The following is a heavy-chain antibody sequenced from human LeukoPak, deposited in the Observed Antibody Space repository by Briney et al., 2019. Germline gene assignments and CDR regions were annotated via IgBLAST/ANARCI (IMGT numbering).Heavy chain of an antibody. V-gene: IGHV3-30-3*01. CDR2: ISYDGSNK. CDR1: GFTFSSYA. J-gene: IGHJ6*02. Sequence: GGSLGLSCAASGFTFSSYAMHWVRQAPGKGLEWVAVISYDGSNKYYADSVKGRFTISRDNSKNTLYLQMNSLRAEDTAVYYCARARLPRGMDVWGQGTTVTVSS. CDR3: ARARLPRGMDV.